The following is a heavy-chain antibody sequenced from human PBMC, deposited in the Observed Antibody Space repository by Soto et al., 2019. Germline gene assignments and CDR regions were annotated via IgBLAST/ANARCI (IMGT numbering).Heavy chain of an antibody. V-gene: IGHV3-15*01. CDR2: IKSKTDGGTT. CDR3: TTAPGGITGTTGAEYYYMDV. Sequence: GGSLRLSCAASGFTFSNAWMSWVRQAPGKGLEWVGRIKSKTDGGTTDYAAPVKGRFTISRDDSKNTLYLQMNSLKTEDTAVYYCTTAPGGITGTTGAEYYYMDVWGKGTTVTVSS. CDR1: GFTFSNAW. J-gene: IGHJ6*03. D-gene: IGHD1-7*01.